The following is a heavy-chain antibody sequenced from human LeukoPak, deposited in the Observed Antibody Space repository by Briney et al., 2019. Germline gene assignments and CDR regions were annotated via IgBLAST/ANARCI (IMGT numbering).Heavy chain of an antibody. CDR3: ARDARPGPYFDY. D-gene: IGHD1-14*01. J-gene: IGHJ4*02. V-gene: IGHV3-33*01. Sequence: PGRSLRLSCAASGFTFSSYGMHWVRQAPGKGLEWVAVIWYDGSNEYYADSVKGRFTISRDNSKNTLYLHMNSLRAEDTAVYYCARDARPGPYFDYWGQGTLVTVSS. CDR2: IWYDGSNE. CDR1: GFTFSSYG.